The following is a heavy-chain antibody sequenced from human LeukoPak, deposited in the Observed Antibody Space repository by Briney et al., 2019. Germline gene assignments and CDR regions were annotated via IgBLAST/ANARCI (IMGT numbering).Heavy chain of an antibody. J-gene: IGHJ6*03. Sequence: PGGSLRLSCAASGFTFSSYEMNWVRQAPGKGLEWVSGINWNGGSTGYADSVKGRFTISRDNAKNSLYLQMNSLRAEDTALYYCARDNSGSYYYYYYYYMDVWGKGTTVTVSS. CDR3: ARDNSGSYYYYYYYYMDV. V-gene: IGHV3-20*04. CDR1: GFTFSSYE. CDR2: INWNGGST. D-gene: IGHD1-26*01.